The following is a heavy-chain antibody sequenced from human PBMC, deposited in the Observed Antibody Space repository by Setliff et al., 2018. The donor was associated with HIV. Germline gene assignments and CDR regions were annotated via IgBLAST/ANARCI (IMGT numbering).Heavy chain of an antibody. D-gene: IGHD5-12*01. Sequence: SVKVSCKASGGTFTSYAFNWVRQAPGQRLEWMGEIMPIFGVTKYAQKFQGRLSISTGESTRTAYMELTSPTSEDTAVYFCATRLSGYTSYYFDQWGQGTLVTVSS. CDR2: IMPIFGVT. CDR3: ATRLSGYTSYYFDQ. V-gene: IGHV1-69*05. CDR1: GGTFTSYA. J-gene: IGHJ4*02.